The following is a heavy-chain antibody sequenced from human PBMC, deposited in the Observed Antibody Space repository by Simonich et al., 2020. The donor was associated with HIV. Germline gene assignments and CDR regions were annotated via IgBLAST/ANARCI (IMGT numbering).Heavy chain of an antibody. CDR3: AIEQYALDI. J-gene: IGHJ3*02. V-gene: IGHV1-24*01. Sequence: QVQLVQSGAEVKKPGASVKVYCKVSGHTLIELSIHWVRQAPGKGLEWMGGFEPEDGEIIYAQKIQGRVTMTEDTSTDTAYMELSSLKSDDTAVYYCAIEQYALDIWGQGTMVTVSS. CDR1: GHTLIELS. CDR2: FEPEDGEI.